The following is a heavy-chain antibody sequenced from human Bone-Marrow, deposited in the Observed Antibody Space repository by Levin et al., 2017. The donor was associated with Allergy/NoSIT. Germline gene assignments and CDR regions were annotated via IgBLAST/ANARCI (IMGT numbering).Heavy chain of an antibody. D-gene: IGHD3-22*01. CDR1: GFTFNSYG. CDR2: ISFDGSLK. Sequence: GSLRLSCAASGFTFNSYGINWVRQCPGKGLEWVAAISFDGSLKFYADSVKGRFTISRDNSRNTVYLQMTSLSAEDTAMYFCAKDQTAVVYDYDASGFDYWGQGTLVTVST. CDR3: AKDQTAVVYDYDASGFDY. V-gene: IGHV3-30*18. J-gene: IGHJ4*02.